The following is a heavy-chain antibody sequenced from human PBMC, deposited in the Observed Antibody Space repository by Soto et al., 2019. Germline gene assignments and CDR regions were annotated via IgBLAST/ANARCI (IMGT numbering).Heavy chain of an antibody. D-gene: IGHD6-13*01. CDR1: GFTFRSFT. CDR3: TRDASRDSSARGWFDP. J-gene: IGHJ5*02. V-gene: IGHV3-21*01. Sequence: GGSLRLSCAASGFTFRSFTMNWVRQAPGKGLEWVSTISSNSAYIYYTDALRGRFTISRDNAKNSLQLQMNSLRAEDTAVYYCTRDASRDSSARGWFDPWGPGTLVTVSS. CDR2: ISSNSAYI.